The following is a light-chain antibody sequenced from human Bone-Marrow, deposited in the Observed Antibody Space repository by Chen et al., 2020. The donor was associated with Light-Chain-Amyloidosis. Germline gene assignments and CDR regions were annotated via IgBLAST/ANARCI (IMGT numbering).Light chain of an antibody. V-gene: IGLV3-25*03. J-gene: IGLJ2*01. CDR2: RDT. Sequence: SYELTQPPSVSASPGLTAWITCSGDDLPTKYAYWYQQKPGQAPLLVLHRDTERPSGISERFSGSSSGTTATLTISGVQAEDEADYHCQSADSSGTYEVIFGGGTKLTVL. CDR1: DLPTKY. CDR3: QSADSSGTYEVI.